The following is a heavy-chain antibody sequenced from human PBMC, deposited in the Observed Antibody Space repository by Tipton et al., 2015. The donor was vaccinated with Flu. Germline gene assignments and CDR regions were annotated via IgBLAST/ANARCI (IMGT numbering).Heavy chain of an antibody. CDR1: SGSIRSTNYF. V-gene: IGHV4-39*07. D-gene: IGHD2-21*02. CDR2: IYPSGTT. J-gene: IGHJ5*02. CDR3: ARLRRVTAISTYNWFDP. Sequence: TLSLTCTVSSGSIRSTNYFCAWIRQPPGKRLELIGSIYPSGTTYYNPSLKSRVTISVDTSKSQFSLMLSSVTAADTAVYYCARLRRVTAISTYNWFDPWGQGTLVTVSS.